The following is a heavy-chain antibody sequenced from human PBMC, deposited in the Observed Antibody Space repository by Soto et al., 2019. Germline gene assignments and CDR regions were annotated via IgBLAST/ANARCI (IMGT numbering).Heavy chain of an antibody. V-gene: IGHV3-23*01. D-gene: IGHD3-10*01. CDR2: ISGSGGST. J-gene: IGHJ4*02. CDR3: AKGGSGSYYDY. Sequence: EVQLLESGGGLVQPGGSLRLSCAASGFTFSSYAMRWVRQAPGKGLEWVSAISGSGGSTYYADSVKGRFTISRDNSKNTLYLKMTRLRAEDTAVYYCAKGGSGSYYDYWGQGTLVTVSS. CDR1: GFTFSSYA.